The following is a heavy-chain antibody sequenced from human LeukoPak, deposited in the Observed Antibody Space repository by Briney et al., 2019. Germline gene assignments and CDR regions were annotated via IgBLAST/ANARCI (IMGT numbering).Heavy chain of an antibody. D-gene: IGHD3-9*01. CDR3: SKQVDFDPADAFDV. Sequence: GGSLRLSCAASGFAFGSYAMGWVRQAPETGLEWVSVISGSDDSTYYADSVKGRFTTSRDKSKNKLYLQMNSLITEDTAVYYCSKQVDFDPADAFDVWGQGTLVTVSS. J-gene: IGHJ3*01. CDR2: ISGSDDST. V-gene: IGHV3-23*01. CDR1: GFAFGSYA.